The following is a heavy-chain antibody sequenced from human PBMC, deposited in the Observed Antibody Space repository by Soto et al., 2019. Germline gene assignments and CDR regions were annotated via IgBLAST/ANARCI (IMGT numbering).Heavy chain of an antibody. CDR3: VSQRTTVPTQAYFDY. D-gene: IGHD4-17*01. CDR1: GGSVTNSSYY. J-gene: IGHJ4*02. Sequence: SETLSLTCTVSGGSVTNSSYYWGWIRQSPGKGLEWIGSVYYRGRSYSKSSVKSRVTISVDTSKNRFSLSLNSVTASDTVVYFCVSQRTTVPTQAYFDYWGPGALVTVPS. V-gene: IGHV4-39*01. CDR2: VYYRGRS.